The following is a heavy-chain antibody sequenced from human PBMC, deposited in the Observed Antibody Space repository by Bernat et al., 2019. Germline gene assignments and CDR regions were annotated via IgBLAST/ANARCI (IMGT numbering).Heavy chain of an antibody. J-gene: IGHJ4*02. Sequence: QVQLVEPGGGVFLPRRSLLLSGAASGFTFSSYGMHWVRQAPGKGLEWVAVISYDGSNKYYADSVKDRFTISRDNSKNTLYLQMNSLRAKDRAVYYCAKEDGYYGSGSSLNWGQGTLVTVSS. D-gene: IGHD3-10*01. CDR2: ISYDGSNK. CDR3: AKEDGYYGSGSSLN. V-gene: IGHV3-30*18. CDR1: GFTFSSYG.